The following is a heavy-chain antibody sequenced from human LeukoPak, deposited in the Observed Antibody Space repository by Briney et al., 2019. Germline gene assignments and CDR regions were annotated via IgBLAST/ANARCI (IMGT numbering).Heavy chain of an antibody. J-gene: IGHJ4*02. Sequence: GGSLRLSCAASGFTFSSYAMHWVRQAPGKGLEWVAVILYDGSNKYYADSVKGRFTISRDNSKNTLYLQMNSLRAEDTAVYYCARAFSSSWYSHFDYWGQGTLVTVSS. V-gene: IGHV3-30-3*01. CDR1: GFTFSSYA. CDR2: ILYDGSNK. CDR3: ARAFSSSWYSHFDY. D-gene: IGHD6-13*01.